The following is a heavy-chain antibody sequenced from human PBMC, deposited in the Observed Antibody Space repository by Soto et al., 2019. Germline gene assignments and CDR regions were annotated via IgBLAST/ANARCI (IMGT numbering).Heavy chain of an antibody. J-gene: IGHJ4*02. V-gene: IGHV4-59*01. CDR3: ARGAVWFGESPFDY. CDR1: GGSISSYY. D-gene: IGHD3-10*01. CDR2: IYYSGST. Sequence: PSETLSLTCTVSGGSISSYYWSWIRQPPGKGLEWIGYIYYSGSTNYNPSLKSRVTISVDTSKNQFSLKLSSVTAADTAVYYCARGAVWFGESPFDYWGQGTLVTVS.